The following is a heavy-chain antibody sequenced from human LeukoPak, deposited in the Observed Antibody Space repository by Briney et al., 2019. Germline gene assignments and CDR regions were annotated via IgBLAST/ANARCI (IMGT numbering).Heavy chain of an antibody. CDR3: ASYSSSWYAAYFDY. Sequence: NPSETLSLTCTVSGGSISSYYWSWIRQPPGKGLEWIGYIYYSGSTNYNPSLKSRVTISVDTSKNQFSLKLSSVTAADTAVYYCASYSSSWYAAYFDYWGQGTLVTVSS. CDR2: IYYSGST. J-gene: IGHJ4*02. V-gene: IGHV4-59*01. CDR1: GGSISSYY. D-gene: IGHD6-13*01.